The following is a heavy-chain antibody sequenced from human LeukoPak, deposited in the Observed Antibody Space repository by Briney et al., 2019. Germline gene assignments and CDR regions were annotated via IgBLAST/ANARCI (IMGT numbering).Heavy chain of an antibody. CDR3: AKHLKYQLLYGMDV. D-gene: IGHD2-2*01. V-gene: IGHV3-23*01. CDR1: GFTFSTYA. CDR2: ISGSDGST. Sequence: GGSLRLSCAASGFTFSTYAMSWVRQAPGKELEWVAAISGSDGSTYYADSVKGRFTISRDNSKNTLYLQMSSLRVEDTAVYFCAKHLKYQLLYGMDVWGQGTTVTVSS. J-gene: IGHJ6*02.